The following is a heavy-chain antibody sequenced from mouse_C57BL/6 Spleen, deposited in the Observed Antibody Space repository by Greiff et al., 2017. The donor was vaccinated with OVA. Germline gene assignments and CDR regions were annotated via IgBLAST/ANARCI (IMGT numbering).Heavy chain of an antibody. D-gene: IGHD1-1*01. Sequence: VQLQQSGPELVKPGASVKMSCKASGYTFTDYNMHWVKQSHGKSLEWIGYINPNNGGTSYNQQFKGKATLTVNKSSSTAYMELRSLTSEESAVYDCARWGYYDAENAMDDWGQGTSVTVSS. J-gene: IGHJ4*01. CDR3: ARWGYYDAENAMDD. CDR1: GYTFTDYN. CDR2: INPNNGGT. V-gene: IGHV1-22*01.